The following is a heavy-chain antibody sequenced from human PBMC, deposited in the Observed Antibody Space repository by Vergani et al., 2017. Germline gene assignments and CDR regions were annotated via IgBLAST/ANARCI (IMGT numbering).Heavy chain of an antibody. J-gene: IGHJ4*02. CDR1: GFTFSSYA. Sequence: VQLLESGGGLVQPGGSLRLSCAASGFTFSSYAISWVRQAPGQGLEWMGGIIPIFGTANYAQKFQGRVTITADKSASTAYMELSSLRSEDTAVYYCAVIAAAADYWGQGTLVTVSS. CDR2: IIPIFGTA. D-gene: IGHD6-13*01. V-gene: IGHV1-69*06. CDR3: AVIAAAADY.